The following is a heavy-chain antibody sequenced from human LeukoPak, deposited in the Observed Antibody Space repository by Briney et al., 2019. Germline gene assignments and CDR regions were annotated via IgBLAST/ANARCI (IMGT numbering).Heavy chain of an antibody. CDR1: GYTFTSYG. V-gene: IGHV1-18*01. Sequence: ASVKVSCKASGYTFTSYGISWMRQAPGQGLEWMGWISAYNGNTNYAQKLQGRVTMTTDTSTSTAYMELRSLRSDDTAVYYCARDPYDFWSGYYTGYAFDLWGQGTMVTVSS. J-gene: IGHJ3*01. CDR3: ARDPYDFWSGYYTGYAFDL. D-gene: IGHD3-3*01. CDR2: ISAYNGNT.